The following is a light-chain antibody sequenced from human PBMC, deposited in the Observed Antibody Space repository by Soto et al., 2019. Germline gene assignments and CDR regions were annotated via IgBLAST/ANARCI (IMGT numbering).Light chain of an antibody. CDR3: QQRSHWPLMYT. Sequence: EIVLTQSPATLSLSPGERATLSCRASQSVNSYLAWYQQKPGQAPRLLIYDASHRATGIPARFSGSESGTDFSLTITSLEPEDFAVYYCQQRSHWPLMYTFGQGTKLEIK. CDR1: QSVNSY. CDR2: DAS. J-gene: IGKJ2*01. V-gene: IGKV3-11*01.